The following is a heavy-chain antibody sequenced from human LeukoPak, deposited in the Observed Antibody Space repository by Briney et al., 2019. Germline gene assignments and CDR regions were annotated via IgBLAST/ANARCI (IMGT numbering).Heavy chain of an antibody. D-gene: IGHD5-12*01. J-gene: IGHJ6*02. CDR1: GGSISTYY. Sequence: SETLSLPCTVSGGSISTYYWGWIRQPPGKGLEWIGYIYYSGSTNYNPSLKSRVTICVDTSKNQFSLKLSSVTAADTAVYYCVREPLSSGYDYYYGMDVWGQGTTVTVSS. CDR3: VREPLSSGYDYYYGMDV. V-gene: IGHV4-59*01. CDR2: IYYSGST.